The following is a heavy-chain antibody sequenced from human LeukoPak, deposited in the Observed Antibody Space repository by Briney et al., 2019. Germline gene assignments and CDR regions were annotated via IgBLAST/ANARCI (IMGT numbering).Heavy chain of an antibody. CDR3: ARGTSNYGGTSIDAFDI. CDR1: GFTFDDYG. V-gene: IGHV3-20*04. J-gene: IGHJ3*02. CDR2: INWNGGST. D-gene: IGHD4-23*01. Sequence: PGGSLRLSCAASGFTFDDYGMSWVRQAPGKGLEWVSGINWNGGSTGYADSVKGRFTISRDNAKNSLYLQMNSLRAEDTAVYYCARGTSNYGGTSIDAFDIWGQGTMVTVSS.